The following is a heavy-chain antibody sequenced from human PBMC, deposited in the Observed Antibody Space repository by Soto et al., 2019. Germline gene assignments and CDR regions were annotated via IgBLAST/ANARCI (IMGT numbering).Heavy chain of an antibody. CDR3: AKGSSIGGASPTPPIYYYYYYGMDV. CDR2: ISYDGSNK. V-gene: IGHV3-30*18. D-gene: IGHD3-10*01. Sequence: QVQLVESGGGVVQPGRSLRLSCAASGFTFSSYGMHWVRQAPGKGLEWVAVISYDGSNKYYADSVKGRFTISRDNSKNTLYLQMNSLRAEDTAVYYCAKGSSIGGASPTPPIYYYYYYGMDVWGQGTTVTVSS. J-gene: IGHJ6*02. CDR1: GFTFSSYG.